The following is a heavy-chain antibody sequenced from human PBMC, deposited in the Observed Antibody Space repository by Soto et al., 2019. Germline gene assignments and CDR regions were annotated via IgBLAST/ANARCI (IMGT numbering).Heavy chain of an antibody. CDR2: IGRGGGDT. CDR1: GFCFSTEA. V-gene: IGHV3-23*01. D-gene: IGHD3-10*01. CDR3: EKDGDSGGYNTD. J-gene: IGHJ4*01. Sequence: GVSPRLSFAASGFCFSTEAMSWFRRAPGKGLEWVSTIGRGGGDTYYADSVMGRFTISRDNSKNTLFLQMNSLRAEDTAVYYCEKDGDSGGYNTDWGQGTLVSVSS.